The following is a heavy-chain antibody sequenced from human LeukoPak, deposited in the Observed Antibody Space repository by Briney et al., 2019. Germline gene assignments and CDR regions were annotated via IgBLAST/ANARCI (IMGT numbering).Heavy chain of an antibody. J-gene: IGHJ4*02. V-gene: IGHV3-48*01. CDR3: ARGYSNPPLEY. Sequence: QPGGSLRLSCVASGDTLIGYGMNWVRQPPGKGLEWISSISSSTTTTYYADSVRGRFTISRDSAKNSLYLHMNSLRAEDTAIYYCARGYSNPPLEYWGQGTPVTVSS. D-gene: IGHD4-11*01. CDR1: GDTLIGYG. CDR2: ISSSTTTT.